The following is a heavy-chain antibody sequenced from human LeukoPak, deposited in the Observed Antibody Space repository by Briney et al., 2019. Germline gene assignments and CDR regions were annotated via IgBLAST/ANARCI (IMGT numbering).Heavy chain of an antibody. CDR3: ARELGGMDV. CDR1: GGSFSGYY. CDR2: INHSGST. V-gene: IGHV4-34*01. Sequence: SETLSLTCAVYGGSFSGYYWSWIRQPPGKGLEWIGEINHSGSTNYNPSLKSRVTISVDTSKNQFSLKLSSVTAADTAVYYCARELGGMDVWGQGTTVTVSS. J-gene: IGHJ6*02.